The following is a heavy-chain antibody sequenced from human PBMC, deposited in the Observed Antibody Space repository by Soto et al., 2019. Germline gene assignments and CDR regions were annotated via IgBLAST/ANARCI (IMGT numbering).Heavy chain of an antibody. CDR3: ARGAVPAAYLFYFDS. Sequence: PSETLSLTCTVSGDFISNNYWNWIRQPPGKGLEWIGYIYYSGDTRYNPSLKSRVTMSVDTSKNQFSLNLASVTAADTAVYYCARGAVPAAYLFYFDSWGQGAMVTVPQ. D-gene: IGHD2-2*01. CDR2: IYYSGDT. V-gene: IGHV4-59*01. J-gene: IGHJ4*02. CDR1: GDFISNNY.